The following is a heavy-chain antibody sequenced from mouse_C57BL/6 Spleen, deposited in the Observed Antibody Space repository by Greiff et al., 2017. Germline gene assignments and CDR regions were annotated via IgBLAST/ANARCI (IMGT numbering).Heavy chain of an antibody. D-gene: IGHD2-3*01. CDR1: GFTFSDYG. CDR3: AKIYDGYFYAMDY. Sequence: EVKLMESGGGLVKPGGSLKLSCAASGFTFSDYGMHWVRQAPEKGLEWVAYISSGSSTIYYADTVKGRFTISRDNAKNALFLQMTSLRSEDTAMFYWAKIYDGYFYAMDYWGQGTSVTVSS. V-gene: IGHV5-17*01. CDR2: ISSGSSTI. J-gene: IGHJ4*01.